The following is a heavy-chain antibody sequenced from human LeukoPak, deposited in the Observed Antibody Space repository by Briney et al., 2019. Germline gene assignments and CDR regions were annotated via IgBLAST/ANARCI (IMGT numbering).Heavy chain of an antibody. D-gene: IGHD3-3*01. J-gene: IGHJ6*02. Sequence: GRSLRLSCAASGFTFSSYGMHWVRQAPGKGLEWVAVISYDGSNKYYADSVKGRFTISRDNSKNTLYLQMNSLRAEDTAVYYCARGIGIFYGMDVWGQGTTVTVSS. V-gene: IGHV3-30*03. CDR1: GFTFSSYG. CDR2: ISYDGSNK. CDR3: ARGIGIFYGMDV.